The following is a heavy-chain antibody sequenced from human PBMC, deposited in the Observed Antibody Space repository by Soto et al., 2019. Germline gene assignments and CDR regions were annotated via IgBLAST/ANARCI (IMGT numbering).Heavy chain of an antibody. D-gene: IGHD3-9*01. Sequence: SAPTLVNPTETLTLTGTASGFSLSNARMGVSWIRQPPGKALEWLAHIFSNDEKSYSTSLKSRLTISKDTSKSQVVLTMTNMDPVDTATYYCARILKNYDILTGYYTPYYFDYWGQGTLVTVSS. CDR1: GFSLSNARMG. CDR2: IFSNDEK. J-gene: IGHJ4*02. V-gene: IGHV2-26*01. CDR3: ARILKNYDILTGYYTPYYFDY.